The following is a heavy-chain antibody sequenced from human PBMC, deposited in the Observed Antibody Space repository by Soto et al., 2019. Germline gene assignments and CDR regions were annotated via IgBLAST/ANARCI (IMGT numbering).Heavy chain of an antibody. Sequence: QVQLQESGPGLVKPSETLSLTCTVSGGSVSRGSYYWSWIRQPPGKGLEWIGYIYYSGSTNYNPSLKSRVTISVDTSKSQFSLTLSSVTAADTAVYYWARGPIVVVPAAAYWYFDLWGRGTLVTVSA. D-gene: IGHD2-2*01. J-gene: IGHJ2*01. CDR1: GGSVSRGSYY. CDR3: ARGPIVVVPAAAYWYFDL. V-gene: IGHV4-61*01. CDR2: IYYSGST.